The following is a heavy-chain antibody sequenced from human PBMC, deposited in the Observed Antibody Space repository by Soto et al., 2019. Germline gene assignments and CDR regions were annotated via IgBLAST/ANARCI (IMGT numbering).Heavy chain of an antibody. CDR2: VFYTGFT. Sequence: SETLSLSCAVSGASISGSYYYWAWLRQSPGKGPEWIGSVFYTGFTSYNPSLESRVSVSVDTSKSQFSLKLSAVTAADTAVYYCATSQKGYNWNYFDHWGQGALVTVSS. J-gene: IGHJ4*02. V-gene: IGHV4-39*01. CDR3: ATSQKGYNWNYFDH. D-gene: IGHD1-20*01. CDR1: GASISGSYYY.